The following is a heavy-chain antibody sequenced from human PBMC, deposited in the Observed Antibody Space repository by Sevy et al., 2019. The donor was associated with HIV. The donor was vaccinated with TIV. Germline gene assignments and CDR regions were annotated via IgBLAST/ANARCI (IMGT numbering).Heavy chain of an antibody. Sequence: ASVKVSCKASGYTFTSYGISWVRQAPGQGLEWMGWISAYNGNTNYAQKLQGRVTMTTDTSTSTAYMERRSLRSDDTAVYYCARDVGCSSTSCYMGDYFDYWGQGTLVTVSS. CDR3: ARDVGCSSTSCYMGDYFDY. CDR2: ISAYNGNT. J-gene: IGHJ4*02. D-gene: IGHD2-2*02. V-gene: IGHV1-18*01. CDR1: GYTFTSYG.